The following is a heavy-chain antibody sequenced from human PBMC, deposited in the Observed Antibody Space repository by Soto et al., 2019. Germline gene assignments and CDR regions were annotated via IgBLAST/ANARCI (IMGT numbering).Heavy chain of an antibody. CDR3: ARRARPDFYYMDF. V-gene: IGHV3-64*01. CDR2: ISSNGVGT. Sequence: EVQLAESGGGLAQPGGSLRLSCAASGFTLSGYAMDWVRQAPGKGLEYVSGISSNGVGTYYSNSVQGRFTISRDNSKHTVYLQMGSLRPEDLAVYYCARRARPDFYYMDFWGKGTTVTVSS. CDR1: GFTLSGYA. J-gene: IGHJ6*03. D-gene: IGHD6-6*01.